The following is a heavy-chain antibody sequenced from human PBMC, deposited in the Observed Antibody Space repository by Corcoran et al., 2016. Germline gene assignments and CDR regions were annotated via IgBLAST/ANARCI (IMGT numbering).Heavy chain of an antibody. CDR2: IYYSGST. V-gene: IGHV4-39*01. D-gene: IGHD3-22*01. J-gene: IGHJ4*01. CDR3: ARGGRGYYDSSGYYSY. Sequence: QLQLQESGPGLVKPSETLSLTCTVSDGSISSSSYYWGWIRQNPGKGLEWIGSIYYSGSTYYNPSRKSRVTIAVDTSTNQFSLKLSSVTAADTAVYYCARGGRGYYDSSGYYSYWGHGTLVTVSS. CDR1: DGSISSSSYY.